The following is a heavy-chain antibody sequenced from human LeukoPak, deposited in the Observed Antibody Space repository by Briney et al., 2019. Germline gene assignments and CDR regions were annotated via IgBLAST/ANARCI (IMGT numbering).Heavy chain of an antibody. J-gene: IGHJ6*02. CDR3: SSGQGANYYYGMDV. CDR1: GGSISSGGYY. CDR2: IYYSGST. Sequence: PSETLSLTCAVSGGSISSGGYYWSWIRQHPGKGLEWIGYIYYSGSTYYNPSLKSRVTISVDTSKNQFSLKLSSVTAADTAVYYCSSGQGANYYYGMDVWGQGTTVTVSS. V-gene: IGHV4-31*11. D-gene: IGHD3-22*01.